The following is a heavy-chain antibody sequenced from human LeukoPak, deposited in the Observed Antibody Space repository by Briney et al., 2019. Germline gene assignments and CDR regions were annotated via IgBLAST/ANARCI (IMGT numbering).Heavy chain of an antibody. V-gene: IGHV4-34*01. J-gene: IGHJ5*02. Sequence: PSETLSLTCAVYGGSFSGYYWSWIRQPPGKGLEWTGEINHSGSTNYNPSLKSRVTISVDTSKNQFSPKLSSVTAADTAVYYCARGPGAVVAGTSGWFDPWGQGTLVTVSS. CDR2: INHSGST. D-gene: IGHD6-19*01. CDR1: GGSFSGYY. CDR3: ARGPGAVVAGTSGWFDP.